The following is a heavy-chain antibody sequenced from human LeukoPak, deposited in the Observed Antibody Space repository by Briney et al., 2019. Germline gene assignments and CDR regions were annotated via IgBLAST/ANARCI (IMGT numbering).Heavy chain of an antibody. V-gene: IGHV4-34*01. CDR1: GGSFSDYY. CDR3: ARVGYRYVINDWSRTGLGAYPTKYYYHMDV. CDR2: INPRGST. J-gene: IGHJ6*03. Sequence: SETLSLTCAVYGGSFSDYYWSWIRQPPGKGLEWIGEINPRGSTNYSPSLKSRVTISVDTSKKQFSLKLSSVAAADTAVYFCARVGYRYVINDWSRTGLGAYPTKYYYHMDVWDKGTTVTVSS. D-gene: IGHD5-18*01.